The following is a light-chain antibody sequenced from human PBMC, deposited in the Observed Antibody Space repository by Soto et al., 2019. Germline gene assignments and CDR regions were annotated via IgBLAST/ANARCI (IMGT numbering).Light chain of an antibody. CDR3: CLYSGSTVI. CDR1: SSDVGGYSL. CDR2: EGT. J-gene: IGLJ2*01. V-gene: IGLV2-23*01. Sequence: QSVLTQPASVSGSPGQSITVSCTGTSSDVGGYSLVSWYHQNPGKPPKLVIYEGTKRPSGVPNRLSGSKSGNTASLTISGLQAEDEGDYYCCLYSGSTVIFGGGTKVTVL.